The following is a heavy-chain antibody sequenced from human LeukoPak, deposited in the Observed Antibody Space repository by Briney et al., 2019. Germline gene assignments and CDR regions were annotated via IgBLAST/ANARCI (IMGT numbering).Heavy chain of an antibody. V-gene: IGHV4-39*01. CDR2: FFYSGNT. Sequence: SETQSLTCTMSGGSISRSIYCWAWIRQTPGKGLEWMGSFFYSGNTYYNPSLNSRVTISVDTSKNQRSLKLSSVTAADTAVYYCARTHSGTYYGFDHRGQ. J-gene: IGHJ4*02. D-gene: IGHD1-26*01. CDR3: ARTHSGTYYGFDH. CDR1: GGSISRSIYC.